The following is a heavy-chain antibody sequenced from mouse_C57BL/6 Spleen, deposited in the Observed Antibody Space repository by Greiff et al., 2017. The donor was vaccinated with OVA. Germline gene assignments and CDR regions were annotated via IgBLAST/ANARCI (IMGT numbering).Heavy chain of an antibody. V-gene: IGHV1-54*01. CDR2: INPGSGGT. CDR3: ARSGYYGSFAY. CDR1: GYAFTNYL. J-gene: IGHJ3*01. D-gene: IGHD1-1*01. Sequence: QVQLQQSGAELVRPGTSVKVSCKASGYAFTNYLIEWVKQRPGQGLEWIGVINPGSGGTNYNEKFKGKATLTADKSSSTAYMQLSSLTSEDSAVYFCARSGYYGSFAYWGQGTLVTVSA.